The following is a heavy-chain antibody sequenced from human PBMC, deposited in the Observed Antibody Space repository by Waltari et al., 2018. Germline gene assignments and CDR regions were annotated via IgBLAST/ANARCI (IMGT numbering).Heavy chain of an antibody. CDR1: GGPFSSYA. Sequence: QVQLVQSGAEVKKPGSSVKVSCKASGGPFSSYAISWVRQATGQGLEWMGGTIPTFGTAKYAQKCQGRVTITADKATSTAYMEMSSLRSEDTAVYYCARRPGIGYYYYYMDVWGKGTTVTVSS. CDR2: TIPTFGTA. D-gene: IGHD6-13*01. J-gene: IGHJ6*03. V-gene: IGHV1-69*14. CDR3: ARRPGIGYYYYYMDV.